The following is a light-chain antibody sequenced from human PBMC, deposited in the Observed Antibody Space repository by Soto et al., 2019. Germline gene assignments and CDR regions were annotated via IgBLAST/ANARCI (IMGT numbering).Light chain of an antibody. CDR2: GAS. Sequence: IRLTQSPSSLSASVGDRVTITCRASQGISSYLAWYQQKPGKAPKLLIYGASILQSGVPSRFSGSGSETDFTLTINSLQPEDFATYYCQQLNSYPLTFGGGTKVDIK. CDR1: QGISSY. J-gene: IGKJ4*01. CDR3: QQLNSYPLT. V-gene: IGKV1-9*01.